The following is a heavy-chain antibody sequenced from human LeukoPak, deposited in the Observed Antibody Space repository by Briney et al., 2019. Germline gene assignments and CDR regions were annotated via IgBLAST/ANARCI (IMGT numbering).Heavy chain of an antibody. J-gene: IGHJ5*01. D-gene: IGHD2-2*01. CDR2: ISGSGGST. Sequence: ETLSLTCAVSGYSISSGYYWGWIRQPPGKGLEWVSGISGSGGSTYYADSVKGRFAISRDNTKNTLYLQMNSLRAEDTAVYYCAKDRHAPGRYCSSTSCFPFDSWGQGTLVTVSS. CDR1: GYSISSGYY. V-gene: IGHV3-23*01. CDR3: AKDRHAPGRYCSSTSCFPFDS.